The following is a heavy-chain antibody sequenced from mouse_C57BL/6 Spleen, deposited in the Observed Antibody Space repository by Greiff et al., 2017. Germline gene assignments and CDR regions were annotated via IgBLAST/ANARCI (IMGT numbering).Heavy chain of an antibody. CDR3: VSGQLRLRYAMDY. CDR2: IYPGDGDT. Sequence: VQLQQSGPELVKPGASVKISCKASGYAFSSSWMNWVKQRPGKGLEWIGRIYPGDGDTNYNGKFKGKATLTADKSSSTAYMQLSSLTSEDSAVYFCVSGQLRLRYAMDYWGQGTSVTVSS. J-gene: IGHJ4*01. V-gene: IGHV1-82*01. D-gene: IGHD3-2*02. CDR1: GYAFSSSW.